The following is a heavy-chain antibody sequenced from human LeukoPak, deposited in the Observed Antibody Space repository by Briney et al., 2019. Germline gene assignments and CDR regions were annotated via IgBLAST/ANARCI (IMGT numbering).Heavy chain of an antibody. CDR2: IKQDGSEN. CDR1: GFTFTTYW. J-gene: IGHJ6*02. CDR3: ARGNTLDV. V-gene: IGHV3-7*01. D-gene: IGHD2/OR15-2a*01. Sequence: PGGSLRLSCAASGFTFTTYWMIWVRQAPGKGLEWVASIKQDGSENSYVDSVRGRFTISRDNGKNSLYLQMNSLRAEDTAMYYCARGNTLDVWGQGTTVTVSS.